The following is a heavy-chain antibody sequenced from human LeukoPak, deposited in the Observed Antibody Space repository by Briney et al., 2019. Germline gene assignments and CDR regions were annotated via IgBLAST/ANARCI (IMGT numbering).Heavy chain of an antibody. D-gene: IGHD6-25*01. V-gene: IGHV3-23*01. J-gene: IGHJ5*02. CDR2: ISSGAGST. CDR3: AKVPQRPNVWFDP. CDR1: GFTFNSYA. Sequence: TGGSLRLSCAASGFTFNSYAMSWVRQAPGQGLEWVSTISSGAGSTYYTDSVKGRFTISRDNSKNTLYLQMNSLRAEDTAVYYCAKVPQRPNVWFDPWGQGTLVTVSS.